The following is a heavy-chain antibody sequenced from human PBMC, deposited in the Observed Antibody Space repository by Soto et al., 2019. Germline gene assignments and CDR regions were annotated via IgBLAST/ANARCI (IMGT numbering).Heavy chain of an antibody. Sequence: GASVKVSCTASGGTFSSYAISWVRQAPGQGLEWMGGIIPIFGTANYAQKFQGRVTITADESTSTAYMELSSLRSEDTAVYYCARVKQWLVDGDRYYYYGMDVWGQGTTVTVSS. J-gene: IGHJ6*02. CDR2: IIPIFGTA. D-gene: IGHD6-19*01. V-gene: IGHV1-69*13. CDR3: ARVKQWLVDGDRYYYYGMDV. CDR1: GGTFSSYA.